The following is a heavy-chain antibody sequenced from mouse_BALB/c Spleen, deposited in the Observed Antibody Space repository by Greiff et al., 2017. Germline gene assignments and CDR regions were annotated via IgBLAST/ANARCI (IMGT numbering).Heavy chain of an antibody. CDR2: INPSNGRT. D-gene: IGHD2-14*01. CDR1: GYTFTSYW. CDR3: ARHRYDIAMDY. Sequence: QVQLQQPGAELVKPGASVKLSCKASGYTFTSYWMHWVKQRPGQGLEWMGEINPSNGRTNYNEKFKSKATLTVDKSSSTAYMQLSSLTSEDSAVYYCARHRYDIAMDYWGQGTSVTVSS. V-gene: IGHV1S81*02. J-gene: IGHJ4*01.